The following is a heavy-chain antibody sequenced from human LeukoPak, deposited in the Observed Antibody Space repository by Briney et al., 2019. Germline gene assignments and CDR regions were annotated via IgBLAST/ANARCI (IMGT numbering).Heavy chain of an antibody. V-gene: IGHV3-30*01. CDR3: ARSLGLSVPTAWESWLDP. CDR2: ICYAGINK. J-gene: IGHJ5*02. D-gene: IGHD2-21*02. Sequence: GGSLRLSCAGSGLVFSNYGIHWVRQAPGKGLEWVAVICYAGINKYYADSVKGRFTLSRDNSKNTVYLQMDSLRVEDTAIYYCARSLGLSVPTAWESWLDPWGQGTLVTVSS. CDR1: GLVFSNYG.